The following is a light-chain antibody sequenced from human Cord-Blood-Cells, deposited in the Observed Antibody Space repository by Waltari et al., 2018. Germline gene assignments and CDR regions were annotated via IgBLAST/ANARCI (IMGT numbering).Light chain of an antibody. V-gene: IGLV2-23*02. CDR1: SSDVGSYNL. CDR3: CSYAGSSTYV. CDR2: EVS. J-gene: IGLJ1*01. Sequence: SVSGSPGQSITISCTGTSSDVGSYNLVSWYQQHPGKAPKLMIYEVSKRPSGVSNRFSGSKSGNTASLTISGLQAEDEADYYCCSYAGSSTYVFGTGTKVTVL.